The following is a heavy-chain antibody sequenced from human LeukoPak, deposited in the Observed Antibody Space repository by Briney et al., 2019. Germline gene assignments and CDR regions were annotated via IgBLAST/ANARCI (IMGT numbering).Heavy chain of an antibody. V-gene: IGHV4-59*01. CDR1: GGSISSYY. J-gene: IGHJ6*03. D-gene: IGHD3-3*01. CDR2: IYYSGST. Sequence: SKTLSLTCTVSGGSISSYYSSWIRQPPGKGLEWIGYIYYSGSTNYNPSLKSRVTISVDTSKNQFSLKLSSVTAADTAVYYCARGVNYDFWSGPRPDYMDVWGKGTTVTVSS. CDR3: ARGVNYDFWSGPRPDYMDV.